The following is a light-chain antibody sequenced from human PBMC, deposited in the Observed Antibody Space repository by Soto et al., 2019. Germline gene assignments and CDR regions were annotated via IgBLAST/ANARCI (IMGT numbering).Light chain of an antibody. CDR1: SSNIGSNT. CDR2: SNN. Sequence: QSVLTQPPSASGTPGQRVTISCSGSSSNIGSNTVNWYQQLPGTAPTLLIYSNNQRPSGVPDRFSGSKSGTSASLAVNGLQSEDEADYYCHSYDTSLGGSEAFGGGTKVTVL. CDR3: HSYDTSLGGSEA. V-gene: IGLV1-44*01. J-gene: IGLJ2*01.